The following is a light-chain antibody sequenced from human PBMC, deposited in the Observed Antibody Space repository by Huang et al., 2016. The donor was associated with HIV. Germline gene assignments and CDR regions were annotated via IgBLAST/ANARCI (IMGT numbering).Light chain of an antibody. J-gene: IGKJ2*01. Sequence: EIVMTQSPVTLSMSPGERATLSCRASHRISSNLAWYQQRPDQAPRLLIYGASTRATGIPARFSGSGSGTEFTLTISSLQSEDFAIYYCQQYNKWPSFGQGTKLEIK. CDR3: QQYNKWPS. V-gene: IGKV3-15*01. CDR2: GAS. CDR1: HRISSN.